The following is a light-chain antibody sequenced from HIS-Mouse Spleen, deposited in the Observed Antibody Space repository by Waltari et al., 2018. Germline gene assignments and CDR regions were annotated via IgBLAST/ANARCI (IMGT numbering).Light chain of an antibody. Sequence: DIVMTQSPDSLAVSLGERATINCKSSQRVLYSSNNKNYLAWYQQKPGQHPKLLLYWASSRESGVPDRFSGSGSGTDFTLTISSLLSEDVAVYYCQQYYSTPYTFGQGTKLEIK. CDR3: QQYYSTPYT. V-gene: IGKV4-1*01. CDR2: WAS. J-gene: IGKJ2*01. CDR1: QRVLYSSNNKNY.